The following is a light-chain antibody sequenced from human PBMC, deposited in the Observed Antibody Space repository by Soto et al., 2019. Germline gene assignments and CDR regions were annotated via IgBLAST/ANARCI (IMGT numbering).Light chain of an antibody. J-gene: IGLJ2*01. CDR1: SSDVGAYNF. V-gene: IGLV2-14*03. CDR3: NSYTSSSTLV. CDR2: DVN. Sequence: QSALTQPASVSGSPGQSITIFCTGTSSDVGAYNFVSWYQQHPGKVPKLMIYDVNNRPSGVSNRFSGSKSGNTASLTISGLQAEDEAQYYCNSYTSSSTLVFGGGTKVTVL.